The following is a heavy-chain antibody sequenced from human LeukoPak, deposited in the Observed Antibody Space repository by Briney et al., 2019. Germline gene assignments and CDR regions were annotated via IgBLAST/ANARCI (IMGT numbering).Heavy chain of an antibody. CDR3: ARDFSALWFGEIPAPAFDY. J-gene: IGHJ4*02. CDR1: GGSISGSSYY. Sequence: ASETLSLTCTVSGGSISGSSYYWGWIRQPPGKGLEWIGCIYYSGSTYYNPSLKSRVTISVDTSKNQFSLKLSSVTAADTAVYYCARDFSALWFGEIPAPAFDYWGQGTLVTVSS. D-gene: IGHD3-10*01. CDR2: IYYSGST. V-gene: IGHV4-39*07.